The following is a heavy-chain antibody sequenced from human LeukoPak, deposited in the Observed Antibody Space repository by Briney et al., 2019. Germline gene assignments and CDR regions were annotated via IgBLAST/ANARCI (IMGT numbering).Heavy chain of an antibody. V-gene: IGHV4-39*01. CDR2: IYYSGST. CDR3: ARLGRRLEWFLDY. CDR1: GGSISSSSYY. J-gene: IGHJ4*02. D-gene: IGHD3-3*01. Sequence: PSETLSLTCTVSGGSISSSSYYWGWIRQPPGRGLEWIGSIYYSGSTYYNPSLKSRVTISVDTSKNQFSLKLSSVTAADTAVYYCARLGRRLEWFLDYWGQGTLVTVSS.